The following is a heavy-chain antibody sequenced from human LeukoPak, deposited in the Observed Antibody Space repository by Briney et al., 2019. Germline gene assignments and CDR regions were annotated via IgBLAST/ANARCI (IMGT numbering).Heavy chain of an antibody. CDR3: ARQDSSYYGSGSYYYYGMDV. CDR2: IYYSGST. CDR1: GGSIGSYY. D-gene: IGHD3-10*01. J-gene: IGHJ6*02. Sequence: PSETLSLTCTVSGGSIGSYYWSWIRQPPGKGLEWIGYIYYSGSTNYNPSLKSRVTISVDTSKNQFSLKLSSVTAADTAVYYCARQDSSYYGSGSYYYYGMDVWGQGTTVTVSS. V-gene: IGHV4-59*01.